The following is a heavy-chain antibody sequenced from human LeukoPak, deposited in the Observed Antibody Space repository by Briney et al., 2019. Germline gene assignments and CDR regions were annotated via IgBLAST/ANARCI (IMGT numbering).Heavy chain of an antibody. CDR1: GGSISSGGYY. CDR2: IYHSGST. CDR3: ARGTEGEKQWLDSIHFDY. D-gene: IGHD6-19*01. J-gene: IGHJ4*02. V-gene: IGHV4-30-2*01. Sequence: KTSETLSLTCTVSGGSISSGGYYWSWIRQPPGKGLEWIGYIYHSGSTYYNPSLKSRVTISVDRSKNQFSLKLSSVTAADTAVYYCARGTEGEKQWLDSIHFDYWGQGTLVTVSS.